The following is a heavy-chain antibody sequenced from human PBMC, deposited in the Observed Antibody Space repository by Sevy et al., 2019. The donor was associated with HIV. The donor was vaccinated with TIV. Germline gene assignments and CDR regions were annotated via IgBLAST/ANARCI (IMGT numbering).Heavy chain of an antibody. J-gene: IGHJ4*02. CDR3: ARHARHDFWSGYYRGYFDY. D-gene: IGHD3-3*01. Sequence: GESLKISCAASGFTFSSYAMHWVRQAPGKGLEWVAVISYDGSNKCYADSVKGRFTISRDNSKNTLYLQMNSLRAEDTAVYYCARHARHDFWSGYYRGYFDYWGQGTLVTVSS. CDR1: GFTFSSYA. CDR2: ISYDGSNK. V-gene: IGHV3-30*04.